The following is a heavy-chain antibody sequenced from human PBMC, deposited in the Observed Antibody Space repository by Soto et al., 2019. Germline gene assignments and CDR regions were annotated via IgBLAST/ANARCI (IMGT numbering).Heavy chain of an antibody. CDR1: GYTFTSYG. CDR2: NSAYNGNT. V-gene: IGHV1-18*01. D-gene: IGHD6-13*01. Sequence: QVQLVQAGAEVKKPGASVKVSCKASGYTFTSYGISWVRQAPGQGLEWMGWNSAYNGNTNYAQKLHGRVTMTKDTTTSTAYMELRSLSSDDTAVYYCARVLGYSRSWYPTPYYYCSYMDVWGKATTVTVSS. CDR3: ARVLGYSRSWYPTPYYYCSYMDV. J-gene: IGHJ6*03.